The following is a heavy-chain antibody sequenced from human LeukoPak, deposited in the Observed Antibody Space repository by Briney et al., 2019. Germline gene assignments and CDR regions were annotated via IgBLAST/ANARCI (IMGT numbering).Heavy chain of an antibody. J-gene: IGHJ5*02. D-gene: IGHD6-13*01. V-gene: IGHV4-31*03. CDR2: IYYSGST. CDR1: GGSISSGGYY. CDR3: ARLAAAAPQGFDP. Sequence: SLNCTVSGGSISSGGYYWSWIRRHPGKGLEWIGYIYYSGSTYYNPSLKSRVTISVDTSRNQFSLKLSSVTAADTAVYYCARLAAAAPQGFDPWGQGTLVTVSS.